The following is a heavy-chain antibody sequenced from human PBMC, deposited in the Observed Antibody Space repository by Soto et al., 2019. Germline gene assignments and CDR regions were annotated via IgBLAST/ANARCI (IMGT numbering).Heavy chain of an antibody. CDR1: GFTFSSYG. Sequence: GGSLRLSCAASGFTFSSYGMHWVRQAPGKGLEWVAVIWYDGSNKYYADSVKGRFTISRDNSKNTLYLQMNSLRAEDTAVYYCAREGYSSGWTYYYGMDVWGQGTTVTVSS. J-gene: IGHJ6*02. CDR3: AREGYSSGWTYYYGMDV. D-gene: IGHD6-19*01. CDR2: IWYDGSNK. V-gene: IGHV3-33*01.